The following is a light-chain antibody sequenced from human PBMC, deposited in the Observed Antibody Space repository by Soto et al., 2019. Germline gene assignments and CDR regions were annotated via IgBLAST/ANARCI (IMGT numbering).Light chain of an antibody. Sequence: QSVLTQPPSASGTPGQRVTISCSGSSSNIESNTVTWYQQLPGTAPKLVIYSNYDRPSGVPDRFSGSTSGTSASLVIRGLQSEEEADDYCAAWDDILNGYVFGGGTKVTVL. CDR2: SNY. CDR1: SSNIESNT. CDR3: AAWDDILNGYV. J-gene: IGLJ1*01. V-gene: IGLV1-44*01.